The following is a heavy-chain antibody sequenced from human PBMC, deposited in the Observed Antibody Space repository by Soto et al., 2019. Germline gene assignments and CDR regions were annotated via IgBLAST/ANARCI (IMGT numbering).Heavy chain of an antibody. D-gene: IGHD3-9*01. CDR2: IHPSGGST. CDR1: GFMFSGYG. CDR3: AKDPSTGPPDC. V-gene: IGHV3-23*01. J-gene: IGHJ4*02. Sequence: PGGSLRLSCAAAGFMFSGYGMSWVRQAPGKGLQWVATIHPSGGSTHYAESVRGRFTISRDNSRDTLYLQMNSLRAEDTAVYYCAKDPSTGPPDCWGQGALVTVSS.